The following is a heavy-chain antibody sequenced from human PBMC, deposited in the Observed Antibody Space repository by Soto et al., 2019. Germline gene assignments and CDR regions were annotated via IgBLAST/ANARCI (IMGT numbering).Heavy chain of an antibody. CDR3: ARREELLEAVPFDY. Sequence: QLQLQESGPGLVKPSETLSLTCTVSGGSISSSSYYWGWIRQPPGKGLEWIGSIYYSGSTYYNPSLKSRVTISVDTSKNQFSLKLSSVTAADTAVYYCARREELLEAVPFDYWGQGTLVTVSS. CDR2: IYYSGST. J-gene: IGHJ4*02. D-gene: IGHD3-10*01. V-gene: IGHV4-39*01. CDR1: GGSISSSSYY.